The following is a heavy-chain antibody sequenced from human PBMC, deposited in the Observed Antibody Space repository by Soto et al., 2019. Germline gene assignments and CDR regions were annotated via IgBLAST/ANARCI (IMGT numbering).Heavy chain of an antibody. CDR2: IYYSGST. V-gene: IGHV4-59*01. CDR1: GGSISSYY. J-gene: IGHJ4*02. D-gene: IGHD6-6*01. Sequence: SETLSLTCTASGGSISSYYWSWIRQPPGKGLEWIGYIYYSGSTNYNPSLKSRVTISVDTSKNQFSLKLSSVTAADTAVYYCARDKYSSSPFDYWGQGTLVTVSS. CDR3: ARDKYSSSPFDY.